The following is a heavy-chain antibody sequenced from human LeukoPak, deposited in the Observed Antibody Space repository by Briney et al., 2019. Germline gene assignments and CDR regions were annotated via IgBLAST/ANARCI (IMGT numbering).Heavy chain of an antibody. V-gene: IGHV4-39*01. CDR1: GDSISSNPYY. D-gene: IGHD1-26*01. Sequence: SETLSLTCTVSGDSISSNPYYWGWLRQPPGKGLDWIGNIYYSGSAYCNPSLKSRVTISVDTSKNQFSLKLSSVTAADTAVYYCARQPPWAYFFDYWGQGTLVTVSS. CDR2: IYYSGSA. J-gene: IGHJ4*02. CDR3: ARQPPWAYFFDY.